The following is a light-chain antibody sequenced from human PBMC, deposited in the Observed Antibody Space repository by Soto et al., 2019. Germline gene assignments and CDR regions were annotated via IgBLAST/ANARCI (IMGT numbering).Light chain of an antibody. V-gene: IGLV1-40*01. Sequence: QSVLTQPPSVSGARGQRVSISCTGSSSNIGAGYDVQWYQQLPGTTPKLLIHGNSNRPSGVPDRFSGSKSGTSASLAITGLQAEDEADYYCQSYDSSLSGSVFGGGTKVTVL. CDR1: SSNIGAGYD. CDR2: GNS. J-gene: IGLJ3*02. CDR3: QSYDSSLSGSV.